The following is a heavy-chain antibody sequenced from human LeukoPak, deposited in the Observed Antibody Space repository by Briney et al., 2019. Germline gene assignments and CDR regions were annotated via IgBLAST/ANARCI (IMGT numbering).Heavy chain of an antibody. CDR1: GGSLSSSF. V-gene: IGHV4-4*07. D-gene: IGHD2-21*01. J-gene: IGHJ4*02. CDR3: ASSPAGCGGTCPFDS. Sequence: SETLSLTCTVSGGSLSSSFWSWIRQPAGKALEWFGRIYSSGRTNYNPSLKSCVTLSLDTSKNQSSLKLSSVPAADTAAYYCASSPAGCGGTCPFDSWGRGTLVTVSS. CDR2: IYSSGRT.